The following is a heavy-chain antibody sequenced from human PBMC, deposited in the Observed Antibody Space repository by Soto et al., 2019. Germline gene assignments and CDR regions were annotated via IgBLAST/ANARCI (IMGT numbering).Heavy chain of an antibody. D-gene: IGHD5-12*01. V-gene: IGHV5-10-1*01. CDR1: GYSFTSYW. Sequence: PGDSLKISCKGSGYSFTSYWISWVRQMPGKGLEWMGRIDPSDSYTNYSPSFQGHVTISADKSISTAYLQWSSLKASDTAMYYCARHRNVATDLDAMDVWGQGTTVTVSS. CDR3: ARHRNVATDLDAMDV. J-gene: IGHJ6*02. CDR2: IDPSDSYT.